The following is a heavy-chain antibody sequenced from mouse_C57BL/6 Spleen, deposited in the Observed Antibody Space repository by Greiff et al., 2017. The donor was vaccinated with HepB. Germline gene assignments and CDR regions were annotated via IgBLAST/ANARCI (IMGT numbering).Heavy chain of an antibody. V-gene: IGHV1-39*01. CDR1: GYSFTDYN. J-gene: IGHJ4*01. CDR2: INPNYGTT. D-gene: IGHD1-1*01. CDR3: ARWDYYGSSQYYYAMDY. Sequence: VQLKQSGPELVKPGASVKISCKASGYSFTDYNMNWVKQSNGKSLEWIGVINPNYGTTSYNQKFKGKATLTVDQSSSTAYMQLNSLTSEDSAVYYCARWDYYGSSQYYYAMDYWGQGTSVTVSS.